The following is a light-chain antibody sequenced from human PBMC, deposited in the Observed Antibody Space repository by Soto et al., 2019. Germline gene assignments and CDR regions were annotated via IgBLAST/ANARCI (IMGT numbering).Light chain of an antibody. CDR1: QSVRSTY. CDR2: GVS. J-gene: IGKJ3*01. Sequence: IVMTPSPVTLSVSPGERATLSCRASQSVRSTYLAWYQQKPGQAPRLLIFGVSNRAAGIPARFSGSGSGTDFTLTISSLEPEDLAVYYCQQRGTFGPGTKVDIK. V-gene: IGKV3-20*01. CDR3: QQRGT.